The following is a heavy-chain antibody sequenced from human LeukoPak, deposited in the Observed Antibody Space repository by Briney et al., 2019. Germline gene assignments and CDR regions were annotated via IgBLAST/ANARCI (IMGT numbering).Heavy chain of an antibody. CDR2: INPNSGGT. V-gene: IGHV1-2*02. J-gene: IGHJ6*03. D-gene: IGHD4-23*01. Sequence: ASVKVSCKASGYTFTGYYMHWVRQAPGQGLEWMGWINPNSGGTNYAQKFQGRVTMTRDTSISTAYMELSRLRSDDTAVYYCARDAGRKTMVVTLNYYYYYMDVWGKGTTVTISS. CDR1: GYTFTGYY. CDR3: ARDAGRKTMVVTLNYYYYYMDV.